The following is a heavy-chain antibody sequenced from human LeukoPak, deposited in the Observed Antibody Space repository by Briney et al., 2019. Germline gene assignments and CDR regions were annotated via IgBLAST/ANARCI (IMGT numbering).Heavy chain of an antibody. CDR2: ISSSSSYI. CDR3: ARASGRSYYYYYHMDV. V-gene: IGHV3-21*01. J-gene: IGHJ6*03. D-gene: IGHD6-19*01. Sequence: GGSLRLSCAASGFTFSSYSMNWVRQAPGKGLEWVSSISSSSSYIYYADSVKGRFTISRDNAKNSLYLQMNSLRAEDTAVYYCARASGRSYYYYYHMDVWGKGTTVTVSS. CDR1: GFTFSSYS.